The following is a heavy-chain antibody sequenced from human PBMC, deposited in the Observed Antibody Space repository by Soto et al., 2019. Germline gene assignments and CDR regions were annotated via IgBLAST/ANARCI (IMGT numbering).Heavy chain of an antibody. J-gene: IGHJ4*02. Sequence: PSETLSLTCTVSGGSISSGGYYWSWIRQHPGKGLEWIGYIYYSGSTYYNPSLKSRVTISVDTSKNQFSLKLSSVTAADTAVYYCARQTYSSSWYDEYYFDYWGQGTLVTVSS. D-gene: IGHD6-13*01. CDR2: IYYSGST. CDR1: GGSISSGGYY. V-gene: IGHV4-31*03. CDR3: ARQTYSSSWYDEYYFDY.